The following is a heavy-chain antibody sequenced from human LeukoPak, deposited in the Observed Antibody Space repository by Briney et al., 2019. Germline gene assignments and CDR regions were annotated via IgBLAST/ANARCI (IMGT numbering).Heavy chain of an antibody. CDR1: GGSISSYY. CDR2: IYYSGST. D-gene: IGHD5-18*01. Sequence: SETLSLTCTVSGGSISSYYWSWIRQPPGKGLEWIGYIYYSGSTNYNPSLKSRVTISVLTSKNQFSLKLSSVTAADTAVYYCETLGRARRYSYGPVDYWGQGSLVTVSS. J-gene: IGHJ4*02. V-gene: IGHV4-59*08. CDR3: ETLGRARRYSYGPVDY.